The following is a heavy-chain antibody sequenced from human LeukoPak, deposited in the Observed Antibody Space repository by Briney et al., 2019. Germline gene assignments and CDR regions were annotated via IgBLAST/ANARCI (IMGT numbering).Heavy chain of an antibody. CDR1: GFTFSSYW. CDR2: ISGSGGST. V-gene: IGHV3-23*01. D-gene: IGHD6-19*01. J-gene: IGHJ2*01. CDR3: AKDRAVVGDYWYFDL. Sequence: GGSLRLSCAASGFTFSSYWMHWVRQAPGKGLVWVSGISGSGGSTFYTDSVKGRFTISRDNSKNTLNLQMNSLRAEDTAVYYCAKDRAVVGDYWYFDLWGRGTLVTVSS.